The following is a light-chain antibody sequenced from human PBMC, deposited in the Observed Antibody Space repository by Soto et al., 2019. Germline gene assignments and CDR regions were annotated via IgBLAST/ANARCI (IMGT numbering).Light chain of an antibody. CDR2: GAS. J-gene: IGKJ1*01. CDR3: QQYDSSPWT. V-gene: IGKV3-20*01. CDR1: QSVSSSF. Sequence: EIVLTQSPGTLSLSPGERATLSCRASQSVSSSFLAWYQQKPGQAPRLLIYGASSSSTGIPDRFSGSGSGSDFTLSLSRLDPEDFAVYYCQQYDSSPWTFGQGTKVEIK.